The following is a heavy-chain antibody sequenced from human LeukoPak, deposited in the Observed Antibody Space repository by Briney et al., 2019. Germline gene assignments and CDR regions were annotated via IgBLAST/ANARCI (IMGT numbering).Heavy chain of an antibody. Sequence: SETLSLTCTVSGGSISSYYWSWIRQPPGKGLEWLGYIYYSGSTNYNPSLKSRVTISVDTSKNQFSLKLSSVTAADTAVYYCARGELKALTTYYYYYMDVWGKGTTVTVSS. CDR2: IYYSGST. J-gene: IGHJ6*03. CDR1: GGSISSYY. D-gene: IGHD3-10*01. CDR3: ARGELKALTTYYYYYMDV. V-gene: IGHV4-59*01.